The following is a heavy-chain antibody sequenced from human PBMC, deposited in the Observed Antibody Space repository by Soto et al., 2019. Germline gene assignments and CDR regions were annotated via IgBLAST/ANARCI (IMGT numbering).Heavy chain of an antibody. CDR3: AKGPSSSWYGGNWFDP. D-gene: IGHD6-13*01. Sequence: GGSLRLSCAASGFTFSSYAMSWVRQAPGKGLEWVSAISGNGGSTYYADSVKGRFTISRDNSKNTLFLQMNSLRAEDTAVYYCAKGPSSSWYGGNWFDPWGQGTLVTVSS. J-gene: IGHJ5*02. CDR1: GFTFSSYA. CDR2: ISGNGGST. V-gene: IGHV3-23*01.